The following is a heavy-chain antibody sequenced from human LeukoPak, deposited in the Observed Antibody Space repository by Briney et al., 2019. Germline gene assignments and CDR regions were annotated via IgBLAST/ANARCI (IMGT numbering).Heavy chain of an antibody. D-gene: IGHD3-3*01. V-gene: IGHV1-69*05. CDR1: GGTFSSYA. CDR3: ARALEAAVEYDAFDI. Sequence: GASVKVSCKASGGTFSSYAISWVRQAPGQGLEWMGGIIPIFGTANYAQKFQGRVTITTDESTSTAYMEPSSLRSEDTAVYYCARALEAAVEYDAFDIWGQGTMVTVSS. J-gene: IGHJ3*02. CDR2: IIPIFGTA.